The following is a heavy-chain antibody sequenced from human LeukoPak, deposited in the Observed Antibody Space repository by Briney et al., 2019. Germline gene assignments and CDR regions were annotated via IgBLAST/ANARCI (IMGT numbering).Heavy chain of an antibody. CDR1: GFTVSSNY. CDR3: ARSAGYYDSSGYSSFDY. V-gene: IGHV3-53*04. CDR2: IYSGGST. J-gene: IGHJ4*02. D-gene: IGHD3-22*01. Sequence: GGSLRLSCAASGFTVSSNYMSWVRQAPGKGLEWVSVIYSGGSTYYADSVKGRFTISRHNSKNTLYLQMSSLRAEDTAVYYCARSAGYYDSSGYSSFDYWGQGTLVTVSS.